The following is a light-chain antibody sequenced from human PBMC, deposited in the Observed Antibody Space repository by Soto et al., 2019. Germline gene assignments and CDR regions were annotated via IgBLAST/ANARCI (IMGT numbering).Light chain of an antibody. CDR3: QQSYSTPCT. V-gene: IGKV1-39*01. CDR1: QSISTY. J-gene: IGKJ2*02. Sequence: DIQMTQSPSSLSASVGDRVTISCRASQSISTYLNWYQQKPGKAPKFLIYSASSLQSGVPSRFSVSGSGTDFTLTISSLQPEDFATYYCQQSYSTPCTFGQGTKLEIK. CDR2: SAS.